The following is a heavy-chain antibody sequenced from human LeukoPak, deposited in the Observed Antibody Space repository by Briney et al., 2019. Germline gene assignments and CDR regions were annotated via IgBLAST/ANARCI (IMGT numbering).Heavy chain of an antibody. CDR3: ARSTWLLDK. Sequence: SETLSLTCTVSGDSISTSYWSWIRQPPGKGLEWIGYVYYSGSTNYNPSLKSRVTISLDTSKNQFSLKLSSVTAADTAVYYCARSTWLLDKWGQGTLVTVSS. V-gene: IGHV4-59*01. D-gene: IGHD3-22*01. J-gene: IGHJ4*02. CDR1: GDSISTSY. CDR2: VYYSGST.